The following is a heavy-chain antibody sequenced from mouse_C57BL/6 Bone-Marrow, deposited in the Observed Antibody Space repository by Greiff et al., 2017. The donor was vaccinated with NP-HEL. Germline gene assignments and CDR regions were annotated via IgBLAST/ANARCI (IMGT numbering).Heavy chain of an antibody. CDR3: ARRSNFDYAMDY. CDR2: FHPYNDDT. Sequence: QVQLQQSGAELVKPGASVKMSCKASGYTFTTYPIEWMKQSHGKCLEWIGNFHPYNDDTKYTEKFKGQATLTVEKSSRTVYLDLSRLTSDDSAVYYCARRSNFDYAMDYWCQGPAVTVSS. J-gene: IGHJ4*01. V-gene: IGHV1-47*01. CDR1: GYTFTTYP. D-gene: IGHD1-1*01.